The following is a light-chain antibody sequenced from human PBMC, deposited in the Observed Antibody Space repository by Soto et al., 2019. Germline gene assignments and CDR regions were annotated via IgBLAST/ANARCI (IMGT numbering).Light chain of an antibody. CDR1: SSDVGGYNY. CDR3: SSYTSSSTRV. V-gene: IGLV2-14*01. CDR2: EVS. Sequence: QSALTQPASVSGSPGQSITISCTGTSSDVGGYNYVSWYQQHPGKAPNLMIYEVSNRPSGVSNRFSGAKSGNTSSLTISGLKAADEADDYCSSYTSSSTRVFGGGTKLTVL. J-gene: IGLJ3*02.